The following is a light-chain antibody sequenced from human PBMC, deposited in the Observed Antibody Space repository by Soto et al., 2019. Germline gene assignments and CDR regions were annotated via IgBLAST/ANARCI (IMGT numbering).Light chain of an antibody. V-gene: IGLV2-8*01. CDR1: SSDISAYIY. Sequence: QSALTQPPSASGSPGQSVTISCTGTSSDISAYIYVSWYQQHPGKAPKLMISEVSRRPSGVPERFSGSKSGNTASLTVSGLQADDEAHYYCSSYAGSNNFIFGTGTKLTVL. CDR3: SSYAGSNNFI. J-gene: IGLJ1*01. CDR2: EVS.